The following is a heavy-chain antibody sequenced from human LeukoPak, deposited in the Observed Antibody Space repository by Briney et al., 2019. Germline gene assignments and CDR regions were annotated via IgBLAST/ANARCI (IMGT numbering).Heavy chain of an antibody. D-gene: IGHD1-1*01. J-gene: IGHJ5*02. CDR2: ISRSGSII. CDR1: GFTFSDYF. CDR3: ARGPTGSRNWFDP. Sequence: GGSLRLSCAASGFTFSDYFMNWIRQAPGKGLEWVSHISRSGSIIYYADSVKGRFTISRDNAKNSLYLQMNSLRAEDTAVYYCARGPTGSRNWFDPWGQGTLVTVSS. V-gene: IGHV3-11*01.